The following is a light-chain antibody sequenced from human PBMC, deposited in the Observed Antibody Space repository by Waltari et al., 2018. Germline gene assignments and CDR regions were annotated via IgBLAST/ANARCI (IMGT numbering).Light chain of an antibody. J-gene: IGKJ1*01. V-gene: IGKV3-11*01. CDR2: DES. Sequence: ETVLTQSPATLSLSPGERATLSCRASQSISSHLAWYQQEPGQPPRLLIYDESKRATGIPARFSCSGSGTDFTLTISSLEPEDFAVYYCQQRSNLWTFGQGTKVEIK. CDR3: QQRSNLWT. CDR1: QSISSH.